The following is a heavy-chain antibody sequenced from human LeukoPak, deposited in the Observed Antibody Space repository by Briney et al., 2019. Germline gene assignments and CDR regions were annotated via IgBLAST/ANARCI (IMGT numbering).Heavy chain of an antibody. J-gene: IGHJ4*02. CDR2: ISGGGGGT. D-gene: IGHD6-13*01. Sequence: PGGSLRLSCAASGFTFSSYAMSWVRQAPGKGLEWVSGISGGGGGTYYADSVRGRFTISRDNFKNTLYLQMNSLRAEDTAVYYCAKDSYSSTWFLFDYWGQGTLVTVSS. CDR1: GFTFSSYA. V-gene: IGHV3-23*01. CDR3: AKDSYSSTWFLFDY.